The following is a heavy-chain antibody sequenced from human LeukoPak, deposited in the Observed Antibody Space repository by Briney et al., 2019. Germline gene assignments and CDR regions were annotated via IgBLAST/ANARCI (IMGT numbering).Heavy chain of an antibody. Sequence: PSETLSLTCTVSGGSISSSSYYWGWIRQPPGKGLEWIGSIYYSGSTYYNPSLKSRVTISVDTSKNQFSLKLSSVTAAVTAVYYCAREDGSGSYLNWGQGTLVTVSS. J-gene: IGHJ4*02. CDR1: GGSISSSSYY. V-gene: IGHV4-39*07. CDR2: IYYSGST. CDR3: AREDGSGSYLN. D-gene: IGHD3-10*01.